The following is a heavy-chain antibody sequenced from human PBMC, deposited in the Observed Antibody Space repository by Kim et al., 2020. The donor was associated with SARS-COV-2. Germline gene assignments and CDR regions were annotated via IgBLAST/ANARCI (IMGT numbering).Heavy chain of an antibody. CDR3: AKDPYGGSPSAFDI. D-gene: IGHD4-17*01. Sequence: AVSGKGRFTISRDNSKQTLYLQMTSLRAEDTAVYYCAKDPYGGSPSAFDIWGQGTMVTVSS. V-gene: IGHV3-23*01. J-gene: IGHJ3*02.